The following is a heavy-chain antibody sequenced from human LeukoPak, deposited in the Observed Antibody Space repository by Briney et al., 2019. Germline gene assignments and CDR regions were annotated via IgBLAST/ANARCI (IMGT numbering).Heavy chain of an antibody. CDR1: GGSISSGGYS. D-gene: IGHD3-9*01. CDR3: ARGGDILTGYYWPPDY. J-gene: IGHJ4*02. Sequence: SETLSLTCAVSGGSISSGGYSWSWIRQPPGTGLEWIGEINHSGSTNYNPSLKSRVTISVDTSKNQFSLKLSSVTAADTAVYYCARGGDILTGYYWPPDYWGQGTLVTVSS. CDR2: INHSGST. V-gene: IGHV4-30-2*01.